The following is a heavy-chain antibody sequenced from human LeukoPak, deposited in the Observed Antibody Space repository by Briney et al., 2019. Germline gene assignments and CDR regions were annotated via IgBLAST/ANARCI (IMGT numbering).Heavy chain of an antibody. J-gene: IGHJ2*01. V-gene: IGHV4-38-2*02. CDR1: GGSISSGYY. D-gene: IGHD3-3*01. CDR3: ARQGYDFWSGYKRYFDL. CDR2: IYHSGST. Sequence: PSETLSLTCTVSGGSISSGYYWGWIRQPPGKGLEWIGSIYHSGSTYYNPSLKSRVTISVDTSKNQFSLKLSSVTAADTAVYYCARQGYDFWSGYKRYFDLWGRGTLVTVSS.